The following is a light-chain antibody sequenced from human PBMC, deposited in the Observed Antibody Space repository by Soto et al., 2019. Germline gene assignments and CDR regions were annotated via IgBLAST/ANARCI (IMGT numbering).Light chain of an antibody. CDR3: QQYNSQWT. Sequence: DIKMTQSPSTLSGSVGDRVTITCRASQTISSWLAWYQQKPGKAPKLLIYKASTLKSGVPSRFSGSGSGTEFTLTISSLQPDDFATYYCQQYNSQWTFGQGTKVHI. CDR2: KAS. V-gene: IGKV1-5*03. CDR1: QTISSW. J-gene: IGKJ1*01.